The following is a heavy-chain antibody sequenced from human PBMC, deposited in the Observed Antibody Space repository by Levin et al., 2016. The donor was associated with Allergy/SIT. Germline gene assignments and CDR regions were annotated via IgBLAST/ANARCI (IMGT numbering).Heavy chain of an antibody. CDR3: ARGLPPSHYCIDY. D-gene: IGHD2-15*01. V-gene: IGHV3-33*01. CDR1: GFTFSSHG. CDR2: IWYDGSTK. Sequence: GGSLRLSCAASGFTFSSHGMHWVRQAPGKGLEWVAVIWYDGSTKHYTDSVKGRFTISRDNSKNTLYLQMDSLRAEDTALYYCARGLPPSHYCIDYWGQGTLVTVSS. J-gene: IGHJ4*02.